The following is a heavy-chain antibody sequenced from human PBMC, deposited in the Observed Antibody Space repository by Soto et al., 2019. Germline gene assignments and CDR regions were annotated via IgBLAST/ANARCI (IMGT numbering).Heavy chain of an antibody. V-gene: IGHV5-51*01. J-gene: IGHJ3*02. CDR1: GYSFTSYW. CDR2: IYPGDSDT. CDR3: ASNPQGYCSGGSCNAFDS. Sequence: HGESLKISCKGSGYSFTSYWIGWVRQMPGKGLEWMGIIYPGDSDTRYSPSFQGQVTISADKSISTAYLQWSSLKASDTAMYYCASNPQGYCSGGSCNAFDSWGQGTMVTVSS. D-gene: IGHD2-15*01.